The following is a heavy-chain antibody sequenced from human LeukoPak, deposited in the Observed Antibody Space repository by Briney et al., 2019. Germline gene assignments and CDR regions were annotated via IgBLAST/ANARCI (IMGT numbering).Heavy chain of an antibody. CDR1: GFTVSSNY. CDR2: LYSGGAT. Sequence: GGSLRLSCAASGFTVSSNYMSWVRQPAGKGLEWVSVLYSGGATFYADSVKGRFTISRDTSKNTLYLQMNDLRADDTAVYYCTKLKGWYGEGFFDYWGQGTLVTVSS. V-gene: IGHV3-53*01. J-gene: IGHJ4*02. D-gene: IGHD6-19*01. CDR3: TKLKGWYGEGFFDY.